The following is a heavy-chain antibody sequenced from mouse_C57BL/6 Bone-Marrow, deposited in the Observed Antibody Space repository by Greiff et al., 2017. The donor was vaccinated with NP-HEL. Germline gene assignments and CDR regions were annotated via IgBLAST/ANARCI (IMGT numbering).Heavy chain of an antibody. J-gene: IGHJ3*01. CDR2: IDPSDSYT. V-gene: IGHV1-50*01. Sequence: QVQLQQPGAELVKPGASVKLSCKASGYTFTSYWMQWVKQRPGQGLEWIGEIDPSDSYTNYNQKFKGKATLTVDTSSSTAYMQLSSLTSEDSAVYYCSYRGFAYWGQGTLVTVSA. CDR1: GYTFTSYW. CDR3: SYRGFAY.